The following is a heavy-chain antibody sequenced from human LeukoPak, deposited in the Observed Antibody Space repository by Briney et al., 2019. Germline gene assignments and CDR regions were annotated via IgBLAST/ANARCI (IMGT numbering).Heavy chain of an antibody. CDR2: ISYDGSNK. CDR3: AKEEDI. CDR1: GFTFSSYG. Sequence: PGRSLRLSCAASGFTFSSYGMHWVRQAPGKGLEWVAVISYDGSNKYYADSVKGRFTISRDSSKNTLYLQMNSLRAEDTAVYYCAKEEDIWGQGTLVTVSS. J-gene: IGHJ4*02. V-gene: IGHV3-30*18. D-gene: IGHD2-15*01.